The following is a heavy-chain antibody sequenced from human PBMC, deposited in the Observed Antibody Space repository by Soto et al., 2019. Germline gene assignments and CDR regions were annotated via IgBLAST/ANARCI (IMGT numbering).Heavy chain of an antibody. CDR1: GFTFDDFA. J-gene: IGHJ6*01. CDR3: EKGSSNWNTRVGMDV. CDR2: ITWDGGFT. D-gene: IGHD1-1*01. Sequence: GGPLRLSCAASGFTFDDFALHLVRQGPGKGLEWVSLITWDGGFTYYADSVKGRFTISRENSKNSLYLQINSLRAEDTAMYYCEKGSSNWNTRVGMDVWGQGTTVTVSS. V-gene: IGHV3-43D*04.